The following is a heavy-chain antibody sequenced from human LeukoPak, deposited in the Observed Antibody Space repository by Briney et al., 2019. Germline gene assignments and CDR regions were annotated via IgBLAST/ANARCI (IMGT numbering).Heavy chain of an antibody. CDR2: IYYTGST. D-gene: IGHD3-10*01. Sequence: SGTLSLTCAVSGGSISISNSNWWSWVRQPPGKGLEWIGYIYYTGSTNYNPSLKSRVTISIDTPKTQFSLKLSSVTAADTAVYYCARVTYYYASGSYYFDYWGQGTLVTVSS. CDR3: ARVTYYYASGSYYFDY. J-gene: IGHJ4*02. V-gene: IGHV4-4*02. CDR1: GGSISISNSNW.